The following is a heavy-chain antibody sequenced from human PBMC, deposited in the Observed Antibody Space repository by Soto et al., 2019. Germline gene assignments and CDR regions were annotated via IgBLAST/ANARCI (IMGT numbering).Heavy chain of an antibody. D-gene: IGHD4-4*01. CDR2: ISGSGGST. Sequence: EVQLLESGGGLVQPGGSLRLSCPASGFTFSSYAMSWVRQAPGKGLEWVSAISGSGGSTYYADSVKGRFTISRDNSKNMLYVPLNSLRAEDTAVYYCAKDGNADWFDPWGQGTLVTVSS. J-gene: IGHJ5*02. CDR1: GFTFSSYA. CDR3: AKDGNADWFDP. V-gene: IGHV3-23*01.